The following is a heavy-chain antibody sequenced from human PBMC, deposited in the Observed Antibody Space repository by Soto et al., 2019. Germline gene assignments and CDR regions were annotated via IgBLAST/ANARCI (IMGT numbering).Heavy chain of an antibody. CDR1: GFTFSSYA. Sequence: QVQLVESGGGVVQPGRSLRLSCAASGFTFSSYAMHWVRQAPGKGLEWVAVISYDGSNKYYADSVKGRFTISRDNSKNTLYLQMNSLRAEDTAVYYCARDHSGGMTAIPRYYYYGMDVWGQGTTVTVSS. V-gene: IGHV3-30-3*01. J-gene: IGHJ6*02. D-gene: IGHD2-21*02. CDR3: ARDHSGGMTAIPRYYYYGMDV. CDR2: ISYDGSNK.